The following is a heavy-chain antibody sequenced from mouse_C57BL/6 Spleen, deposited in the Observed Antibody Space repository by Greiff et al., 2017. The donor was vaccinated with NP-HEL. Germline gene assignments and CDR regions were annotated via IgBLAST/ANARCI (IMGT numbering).Heavy chain of an antibody. CDR1: GFTFSDYG. V-gene: IGHV5-17*01. Sequence: VQLKESGGGLVKPGGSLKLSCAASGFTFSDYGMHWVRQAPEKGLEWVAYISSGSSTIYYADTVKGRFTISRDNAKNTLFLQMTSLRSEDTAMYYCARRYSNYVAWFAYWGQGTLVTVSA. D-gene: IGHD2-5*01. CDR3: ARRYSNYVAWFAY. CDR2: ISSGSSTI. J-gene: IGHJ3*01.